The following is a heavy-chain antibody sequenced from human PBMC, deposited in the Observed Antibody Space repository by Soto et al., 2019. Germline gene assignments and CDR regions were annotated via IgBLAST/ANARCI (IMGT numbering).Heavy chain of an antibody. CDR1: GFTFSNYW. D-gene: IGHD1-26*01. CDR3: ARDEDSGSYLFTHYYFYGMDV. Sequence: GGSLRLSCAASGFTFSNYWMLWVRQAPGKGLVWVSRINSDGSSTSHADSVKGRFTISRDNAKNTLYLQMNSLRAEDTAVYYCARDEDSGSYLFTHYYFYGMDVWGQGTTVTVSS. CDR2: INSDGSST. J-gene: IGHJ6*02. V-gene: IGHV3-74*01.